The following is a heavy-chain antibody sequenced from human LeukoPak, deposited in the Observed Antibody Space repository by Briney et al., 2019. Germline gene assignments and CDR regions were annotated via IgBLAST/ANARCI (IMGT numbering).Heavy chain of an antibody. J-gene: IGHJ4*02. CDR3: ARHMFYKYDY. CDR1: GLTFSDNW. Sequence: GGCLRLSCAASGLTFSDNWVTWVRQAPGKGLEWVANINQDGSETYYVDSVKGRFTISRDNAKKLLFLQMTSLRAEDTAVYYCARHMFYKYDYWGQGALVTVSS. V-gene: IGHV3-7*04. D-gene: IGHD3-10*01. CDR2: INQDGSET.